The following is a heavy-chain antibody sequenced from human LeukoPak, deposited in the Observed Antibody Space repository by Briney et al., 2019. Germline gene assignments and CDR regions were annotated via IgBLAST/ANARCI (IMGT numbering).Heavy chain of an antibody. V-gene: IGHV3-53*01. Sequence: GGSLRPSCAASGFTVSSNYMSWVRQAPGKGLEWVAVIYSGGSTYYADSVKGRFTISRDNSKNTLYLQMNSLRAEDTAVYYCARSEWELLVYGMDVWGQGTTVTVSS. CDR1: GFTVSSNY. CDR2: IYSGGST. CDR3: ARSEWELLVYGMDV. D-gene: IGHD1-26*01. J-gene: IGHJ6*02.